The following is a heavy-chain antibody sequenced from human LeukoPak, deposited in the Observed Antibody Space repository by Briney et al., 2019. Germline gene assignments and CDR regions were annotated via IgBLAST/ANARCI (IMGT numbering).Heavy chain of an antibody. J-gene: IGHJ4*02. CDR2: IKQDGSEK. CDR3: ARVDDYADFGGLDY. V-gene: IGHV3-7*01. CDR1: GFTFTSYW. D-gene: IGHD4-17*01. Sequence: GGSLRLSCAASGFTFTSYWMNWVRQAPGKGLEWVANIKQDGSEKNYVDSVKGRFTISRDNAKNSLYLQVNSLRAEDTAVYYCARVDDYADFGGLDYWGQGTLVTVSS.